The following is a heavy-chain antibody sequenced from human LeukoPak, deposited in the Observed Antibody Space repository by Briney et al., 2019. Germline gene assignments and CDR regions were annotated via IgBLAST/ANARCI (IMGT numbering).Heavy chain of an antibody. D-gene: IGHD6-13*01. V-gene: IGHV4-30-4*01. CDR3: ARCVRDSSPTDAWFDP. Sequence: SETLSLTCTVSGGSISSGDYYWSWIRQPPGKGLEWIGYIHYSGSTYYNPSLKSRVTISVDTSKKQFSLKLSSVTAADTAVYYCARCVRDSSPTDAWFDPWGQGSLVTVSS. CDR2: IHYSGST. CDR1: GGSISSGDYY. J-gene: IGHJ5*02.